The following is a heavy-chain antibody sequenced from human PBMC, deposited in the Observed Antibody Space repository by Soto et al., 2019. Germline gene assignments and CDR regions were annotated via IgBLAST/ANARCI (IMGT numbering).Heavy chain of an antibody. CDR3: ARGRHIVVVIADSWYFDL. Sequence: QVQLQQWGAGLLKPSETLSLTCAVYGGSFSGYYWSWIRQPPGKGLEWIGEINHSGSTNYNPSLKRRVTISVDTSKNQFSLKLSSVTAADTAVYYCARGRHIVVVIADSWYFDLWGRGTLVTVSS. J-gene: IGHJ2*01. CDR2: INHSGST. CDR1: GGSFSGYY. V-gene: IGHV4-34*01. D-gene: IGHD2-21*01.